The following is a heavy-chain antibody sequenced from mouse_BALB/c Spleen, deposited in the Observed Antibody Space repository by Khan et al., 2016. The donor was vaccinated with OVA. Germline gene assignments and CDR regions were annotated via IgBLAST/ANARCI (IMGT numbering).Heavy chain of an antibody. CDR3: ACGGRWGPAWFAN. D-gene: IGHD1-1*02. CDR2: RRNDGNS. Sequence: EVQLQESGPGLVKPSQSLSLTCSATGYTITSGDFWNWNRQLPGNKVEWRGNRRNDGNSNYYPTFKNRTTISRDKSKNQAFMKLNSVTPEETAILCCACGGRWGPAWFANWGQGTLVTVSA. J-gene: IGHJ3*01. V-gene: IGHV3-6*02. CDR1: GYTITSGDF.